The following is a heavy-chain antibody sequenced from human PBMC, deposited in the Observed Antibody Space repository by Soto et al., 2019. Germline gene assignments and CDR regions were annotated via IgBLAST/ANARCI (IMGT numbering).Heavy chain of an antibody. CDR2: ISYDGSNK. CDR1: GFTFSSYA. CDR3: ARERGQLWFGAFDI. Sequence: GGSLRLSCAASGFTFSSYAMHWVRQAPGKGLEWVAVISYDGSNKYYADSVKGRFTISRDNSKNTLYLQMNSLRAEDTAVYYCARERGQLWFGAFDIWGQGTMVTVSS. J-gene: IGHJ3*02. V-gene: IGHV3-30-3*01. D-gene: IGHD5-18*01.